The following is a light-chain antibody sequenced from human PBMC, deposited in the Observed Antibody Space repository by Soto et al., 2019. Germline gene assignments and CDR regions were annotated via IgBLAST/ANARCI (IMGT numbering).Light chain of an antibody. V-gene: IGKV1-9*01. CDR3: QQLSRSPRT. CDR2: SAS. J-gene: IGKJ1*01. CDR1: QDISSY. Sequence: DIQLTQSPSFLSASVGDRVTITCRASQDISSYLAWYQQRPGKVPRFLTHSASTLQSEVPSRFSATGSGTTFTLTISSLQPEDIATYYCQQLSRSPRTFGQGTKVEV.